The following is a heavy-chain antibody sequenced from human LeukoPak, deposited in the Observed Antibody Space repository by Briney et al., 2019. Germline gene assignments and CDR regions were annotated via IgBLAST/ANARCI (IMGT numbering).Heavy chain of an antibody. CDR2: ISYDGSNK. D-gene: IGHD5-18*01. V-gene: IGHV3-30-3*01. CDR3: ASLSGYSYGSWEIFDY. CDR1: GFTFSSYA. J-gene: IGHJ4*02. Sequence: GRSLRLSCAASGFTFSSYAMHWVRQAPGKGLEWVAVISYDGSNKYYADSVKGRLTISRDNSKNTLYLQMNSLRAEDTAVYYCASLSGYSYGSWEIFDYWGQGTLVTVSS.